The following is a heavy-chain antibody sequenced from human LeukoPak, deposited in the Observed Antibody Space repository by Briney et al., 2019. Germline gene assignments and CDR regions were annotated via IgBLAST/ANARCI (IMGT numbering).Heavy chain of an antibody. CDR3: ARDGYCSSTSCSDY. Sequence: KPSETLSLTCAVYGGSFSDYCWSWIRQPPGKGLEWIGEINHSGSTNYNPSLKSRVTISVDTSKKQLSLKLSSVTAADTAVYYCARDGYCSSTSCSDYWGQGTLVTVSS. CDR1: GGSFSDYC. J-gene: IGHJ4*02. D-gene: IGHD2-2*01. CDR2: INHSGST. V-gene: IGHV4-34*01.